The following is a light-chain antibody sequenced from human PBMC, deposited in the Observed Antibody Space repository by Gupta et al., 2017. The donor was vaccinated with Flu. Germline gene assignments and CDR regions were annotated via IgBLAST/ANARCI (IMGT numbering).Light chain of an antibody. CDR2: GVF. CDR1: QTVGTY. J-gene: IGKJ1*01. CDR3: QQSKSLPWT. V-gene: IGKV1-39*01. Sequence: PSSLSASVGESVTISCRASQTVGTYLNWYQRKAGRAPKVLIFGVFNLQSGVPSRFSGGTSGTDYTLTIRSLQPEDFATYYCQQSKSLPWTFGQGTKVEMK.